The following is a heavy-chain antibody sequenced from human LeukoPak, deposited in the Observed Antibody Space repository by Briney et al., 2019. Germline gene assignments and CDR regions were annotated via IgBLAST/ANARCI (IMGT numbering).Heavy chain of an antibody. CDR3: ARGLSMVRGVIFYYGTDV. V-gene: IGHV1-18*01. CDR2: ISPYNGNT. D-gene: IGHD3-10*01. Sequence: GASVKVSCKASGYTFTSYGLSWVRQAPGQGLEWMGWISPYNGNTNYAQKYQGRVTMTTDTSTSTAYMELRSLRSDDTAVYYCARGLSMVRGVIFYYGTDVWGQGTTVTVSS. CDR1: GYTFTSYG. J-gene: IGHJ6*02.